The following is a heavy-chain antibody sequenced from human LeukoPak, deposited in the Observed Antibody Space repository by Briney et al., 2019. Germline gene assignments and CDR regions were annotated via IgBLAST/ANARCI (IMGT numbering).Heavy chain of an antibody. V-gene: IGHV2-5*01. D-gene: IGHD6-13*01. Sequence: SGPTLVNPTQTGFSLSISGVSVGWIRQPPGKALEWLALIYWNDDKRYSPSLKSRLTITKDTSKNKVVLTMTNMDPVDTATYYCARSDSSSWYPFDSWGQGTLVTVSS. CDR1: GFSLSISGVS. CDR3: ARSDSSSWYPFDS. J-gene: IGHJ4*02. CDR2: IYWNDDK.